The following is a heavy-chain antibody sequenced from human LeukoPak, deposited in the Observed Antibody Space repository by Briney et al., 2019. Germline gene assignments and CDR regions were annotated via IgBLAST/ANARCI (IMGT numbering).Heavy chain of an antibody. V-gene: IGHV1-2*02. D-gene: IGHD6-6*01. CDR2: INPNSGGT. CDR3: AREGRSSSSPFDY. CDR1: GYTFTGYY. J-gene: IGHJ4*02. Sequence: GASVKVSCKASGYTFTGYYMHWVRQAPGQGLEWMGWINPNSGGTNYAQKLQGRVTMTRDTSFSTAYMELSRLRSDDTAVYYCAREGRSSSSPFDYWGQGTLVTVSS.